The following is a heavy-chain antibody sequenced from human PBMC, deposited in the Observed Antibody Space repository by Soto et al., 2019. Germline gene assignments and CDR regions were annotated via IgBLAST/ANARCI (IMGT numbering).Heavy chain of an antibody. J-gene: IGHJ4*02. V-gene: IGHV3-48*02. CDR1: GFTFSSCS. CDR3: ARDADSGSYHGNIDY. D-gene: IGHD1-26*01. Sequence: GGSLRLSCAASGFTFSSCSMNWVRQAPGKGLEWVSYISSSSSTIYYADSVKGRFTISRDNAKNSLYLQMNSLRDEDTAVYYCARDADSGSYHGNIDYWGQGTLVTVSS. CDR2: ISSSSSTI.